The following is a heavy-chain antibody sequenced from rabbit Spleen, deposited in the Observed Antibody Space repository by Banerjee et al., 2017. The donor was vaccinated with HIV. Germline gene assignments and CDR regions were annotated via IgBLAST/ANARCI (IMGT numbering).Heavy chain of an antibody. V-gene: IGHV1S40*01. Sequence: QSLEESGGDLVKPGASLTLTCTASGFSFSSSHYMCWVRQAPGKGLEWIACIYTGSSGSTYYASWAKGRFTISKTSSTTVTLQMNSLTAADTATYFCARDSSSSFSSYGMDLWGPGTLVTVS. J-gene: IGHJ6*01. CDR2: IYTGSSGST. CDR1: GFSFSSSHY. D-gene: IGHD1-1*01. CDR3: ARDSSSSFSSYGMDL.